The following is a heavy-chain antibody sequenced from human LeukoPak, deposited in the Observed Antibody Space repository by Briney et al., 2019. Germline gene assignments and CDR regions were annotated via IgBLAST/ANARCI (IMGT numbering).Heavy chain of an antibody. CDR2: ISGSGGST. CDR1: GFTFSSYA. D-gene: IGHD7-27*01. CDR3: AKSGNWGSEWYFDL. J-gene: IGHJ2*01. V-gene: IGHV3-23*01. Sequence: PGGSLRLSCAASGFTFSSYAMGWVRQAPGKGLEWVSAISGSGGSTYYADSVKGRFTISRDSSKNTLYLQMNSLRADDTAVYYCAKSGNWGSEWYFDLWGRGTLVTVSS.